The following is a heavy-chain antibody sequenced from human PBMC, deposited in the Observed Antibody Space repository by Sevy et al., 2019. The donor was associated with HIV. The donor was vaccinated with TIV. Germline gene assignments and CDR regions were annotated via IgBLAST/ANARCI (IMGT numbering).Heavy chain of an antibody. CDR2: IKSKTDGGPT. V-gene: IGHV3-15*01. D-gene: IGHD3-22*01. Sequence: GGSLRLSCAASGFTFSNAWMSWVRQAPGKGLEWVGRIKSKTDGGPTDYAGPVKGRFTISRDDSKNTLYLQMNSLKTEDTAVYYCTTEDYDSSDYGMDVWGQGTTVNGSS. CDR3: TTEDYDSSDYGMDV. CDR1: GFTFSNAW. J-gene: IGHJ6*02.